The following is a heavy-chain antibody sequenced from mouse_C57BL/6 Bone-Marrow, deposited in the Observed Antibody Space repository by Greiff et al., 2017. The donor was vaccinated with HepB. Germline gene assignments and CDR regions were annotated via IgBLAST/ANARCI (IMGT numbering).Heavy chain of an antibody. CDR3: ARRVITTAWYFDV. J-gene: IGHJ1*03. V-gene: IGHV1-81*01. CDR1: GYTFTSYG. Sequence: VKLQESGAELARPGASVKLSCKASGYTFTSYGISWVKQRTGQGLEWIGEIYPRSGNTYYNEKFKGKATLTADKSSSTAYMELRSLTSEDSAVFFCARRVITTAWYFDVWGTGTTVTVSS. CDR2: IYPRSGNT. D-gene: IGHD1-1*01.